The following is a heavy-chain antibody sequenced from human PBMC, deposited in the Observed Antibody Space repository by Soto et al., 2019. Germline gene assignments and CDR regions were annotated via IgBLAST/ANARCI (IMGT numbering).Heavy chain of an antibody. CDR1: GFTFSSYS. CDR3: AREGGDLNWFDT. J-gene: IGHJ5*02. D-gene: IGHD4-17*01. Sequence: EVQLVESGGGLVQPGGSLRLSCAASGFTFSSYSMNWVRQAPGKGLEWVSYISSSSSTIYYAASVKGRFTISRDNAKHSLYLQMNSLRAEDTAVYYCAREGGDLNWFDTWGQGTLVTVSA. CDR2: ISSSSSTI. V-gene: IGHV3-48*01.